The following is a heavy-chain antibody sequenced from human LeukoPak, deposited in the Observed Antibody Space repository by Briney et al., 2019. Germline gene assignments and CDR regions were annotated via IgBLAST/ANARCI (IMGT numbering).Heavy chain of an antibody. J-gene: IGHJ4*02. CDR1: GGSFSGYY. Sequence: SEALSLTCAVYGGSFSGYYWSWIRQPPGKGLEWIGEINHSGSTNYNPSLKSRVTISVDTSKNQFSLKLSSVTAADTAVYYCARGQRRGIAFGYWGQGTLVTDSS. CDR3: ARGQRRGIAFGY. CDR2: INHSGST. V-gene: IGHV4-34*01. D-gene: IGHD3-10*01.